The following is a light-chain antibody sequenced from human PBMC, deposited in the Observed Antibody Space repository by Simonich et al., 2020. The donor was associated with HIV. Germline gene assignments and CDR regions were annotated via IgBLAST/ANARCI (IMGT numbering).Light chain of an antibody. CDR2: NTN. V-gene: IGLV8-61*01. CDR1: SGSVSTSYY. CDR3: VLYMGSGIWV. Sequence: QTVVTQEPSFSVSPGGTVTLTCGLGSGSVSTSYYPTWYQQTTGQAPRTLIYNTNTRSSGVPDRFSGSILGNKAALTITGAQADDESDYYCVLYMGSGIWVFGGGTKLTVL. J-gene: IGLJ3*02.